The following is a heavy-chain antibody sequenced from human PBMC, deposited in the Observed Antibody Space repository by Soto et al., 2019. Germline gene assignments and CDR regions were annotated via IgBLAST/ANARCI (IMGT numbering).Heavy chain of an antibody. D-gene: IGHD3-16*01. J-gene: IGHJ4*02. CDR2: IYYSGST. CDR1: GGSVSSSSYY. Sequence: QLQLQESGPGLVKPSETLSLTCTVSGGSVSSSSYYWGWIRQPPGQGLEWIGNIYYSGSTSYNPSLRSRVTLSVDTSKNQFSLRLSSVTAADTAVYYCARRGGYGYTFDSWGQGTLVTVSS. V-gene: IGHV4-39*01. CDR3: ARRGGYGYTFDS.